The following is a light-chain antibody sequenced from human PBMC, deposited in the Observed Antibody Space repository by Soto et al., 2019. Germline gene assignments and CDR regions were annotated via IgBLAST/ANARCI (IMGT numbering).Light chain of an antibody. CDR3: QNYNSAPQT. V-gene: IGKV1-27*01. CDR2: GAS. J-gene: IGKJ1*01. CDR1: QAISNY. Sequence: DFQMTQSPSSLSASIGDRVTITCRASQAISNYLAWYQQRPGRVPKLLIYGASTLHSGVPSRFSGSGSGTDFTLNINSLQPEDVATYYCQNYNSAPQTFGQGTKVEIK.